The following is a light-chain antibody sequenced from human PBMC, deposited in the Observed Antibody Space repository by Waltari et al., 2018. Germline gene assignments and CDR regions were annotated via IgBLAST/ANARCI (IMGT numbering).Light chain of an antibody. CDR3: SSYAGSNNLV. CDR2: EVT. CDR1: RSDVGGYNY. Sequence: QSALTQPPSASGSPGQSVAISCTGARSDVGGYNYVSWYQQHPGKAPKLLLYEVTKRPYGVPDRFPGSKSGNTASLTVSGLQAEDEADYYCSSYAGSNNLVFGGGTKLTVL. V-gene: IGLV2-8*01. J-gene: IGLJ2*01.